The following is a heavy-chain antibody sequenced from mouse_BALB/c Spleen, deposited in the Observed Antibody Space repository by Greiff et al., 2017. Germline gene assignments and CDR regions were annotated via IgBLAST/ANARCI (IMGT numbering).Heavy chain of an antibody. CDR1: GYTFTSYT. V-gene: IGHV1-4*02. CDR3: ARSGISTATFAY. D-gene: IGHD1-2*01. CDR2: INPSSGYT. Sequence: QVQLQQSGAELMKPGASVKMSCKASGYTFTSYTMHWVKQRPGQGLEWIGYINPSSGYTEYNQKFKDKTTLTADKSSSTAYMQLSSLTSEDSAVYYCARSGISTATFAYWGQGTLVTVSA. J-gene: IGHJ3*01.